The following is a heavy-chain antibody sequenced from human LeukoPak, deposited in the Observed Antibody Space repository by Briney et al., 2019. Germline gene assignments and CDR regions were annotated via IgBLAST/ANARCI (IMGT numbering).Heavy chain of an antibody. CDR2: IYYSGST. CDR1: GGSISSSSYY. D-gene: IGHD4-17*01. V-gene: IGHV4-39*01. CDR3: AIFARYGDYVDY. Sequence: SETLSLTCTVSGGSISSSSYYWGWIRQPPGKGLEWIGSIYYSGSTYYNPSLKSRVTISVDTSKNQFSLKLSSVTAADTAVYYCAIFARYGDYVDYWGQGTLVTVST. J-gene: IGHJ4*02.